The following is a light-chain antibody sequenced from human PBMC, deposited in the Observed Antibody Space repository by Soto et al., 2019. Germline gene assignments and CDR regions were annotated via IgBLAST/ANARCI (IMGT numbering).Light chain of an antibody. CDR1: SSDVGSYNY. J-gene: IGLJ1*01. CDR2: EVS. Sequence: QSVLTQPPSASGSPGQSVTISCTGTSSDVGSYNYVSWYQQHPGKAPKLMIYEVSKRPSGVPDRFSGSKSGNTASLTVSGLQAEDEADYYCSSYAGSDNQEVFGTGTNVTVL. V-gene: IGLV2-8*01. CDR3: SSYAGSDNQEV.